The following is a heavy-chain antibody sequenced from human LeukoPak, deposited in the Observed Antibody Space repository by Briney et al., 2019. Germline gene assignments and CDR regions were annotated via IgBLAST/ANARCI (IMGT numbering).Heavy chain of an antibody. Sequence: SETLSLTCAVYGGSFSGYYWSWIRQPPGKGLEWIGEINHSGSTNYNPSLKSRVTISVDTSKNQFSLKLSSVTAADTAVYYCAKTLGYCSSTSCPPYYYYYGMDVWGQGTTVTVSS. D-gene: IGHD2-2*01. CDR3: AKTLGYCSSTSCPPYYYYYGMDV. V-gene: IGHV4-34*01. J-gene: IGHJ6*02. CDR2: INHSGST. CDR1: GGSFSGYY.